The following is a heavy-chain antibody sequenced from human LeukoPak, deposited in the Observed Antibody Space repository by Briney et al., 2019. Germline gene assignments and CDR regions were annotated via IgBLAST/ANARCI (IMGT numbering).Heavy chain of an antibody. CDR2: IYHSGGT. V-gene: IGHV4-34*01. J-gene: IGHJ4*02. D-gene: IGHD6-19*01. CDR3: TRGYSSGWYDY. CDR1: GGSISSYY. Sequence: SETLSLTCTVSGGSISSYYWSWIRQPPGKGLECIGEIYHSGGTNYNPSLKTRVTISADTSKNQFSLMLRSVTAADAAVYYCTRGYSSGWYDYWGQGTLVTVSS.